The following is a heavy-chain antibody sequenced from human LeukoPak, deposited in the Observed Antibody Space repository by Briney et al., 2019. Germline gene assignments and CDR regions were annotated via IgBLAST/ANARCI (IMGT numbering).Heavy chain of an antibody. V-gene: IGHV4-59*02. CDR1: GGSVRSYY. CDR3: VRDWEGFNFDI. Sequence: SETLSLTCTVSGGSVRSYYWSWIRPPPGEGLEWIAYIHNSGSTNYNPSLKSRVTISVDTSKNHFSLKLSSVTAADTAVYYCVRDWEGFNFDIWGQGTMVTVSS. D-gene: IGHD1-26*01. CDR2: IHNSGST. J-gene: IGHJ3*02.